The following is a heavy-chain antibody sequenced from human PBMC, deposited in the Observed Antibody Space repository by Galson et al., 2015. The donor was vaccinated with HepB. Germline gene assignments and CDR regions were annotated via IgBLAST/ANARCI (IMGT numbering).Heavy chain of an antibody. CDR1: GFSFSDYY. J-gene: IGHJ2*01. CDR2: ISSSSSGGYT. Sequence: SLRLSCAASGFSFSDYYMSWVRQAPGKGLEWISYISSSSSGGYTAYADSVKGRFTISTDNAKNSLYLQMNSLRAEDTAVYYCARSFRATAGGWFFDLWGRDTLVTVSS. V-gene: IGHV3-11*06. D-gene: IGHD5-18*01. CDR3: ARSFRATAGGWFFDL.